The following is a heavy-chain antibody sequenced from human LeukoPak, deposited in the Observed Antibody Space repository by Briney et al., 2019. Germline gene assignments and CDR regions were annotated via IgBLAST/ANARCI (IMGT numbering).Heavy chain of an antibody. CDR1: GYIFSGYW. D-gene: IGHD3-10*02. J-gene: IGHJ5*02. Sequence: ESLKISCQASGYIFSGYWIAWMRQVPGKGLEFMGIIYPDDSNVRYSPSFQGQVSISVDKAISTAYVQWTSLRTSDTAIYFCARVSSMLEAWFDPWGQGTLVTVSS. V-gene: IGHV5-51*01. CDR2: IYPDDSNV. CDR3: ARVSSMLEAWFDP.